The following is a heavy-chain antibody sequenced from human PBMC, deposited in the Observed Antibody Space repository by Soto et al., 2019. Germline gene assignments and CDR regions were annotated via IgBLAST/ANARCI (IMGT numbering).Heavy chain of an antibody. CDR2: IYYSGST. V-gene: IGHV4-61*03. J-gene: IGHJ5*02. CDR3: ARGRNNLSDH. Sequence: GTLSLTFTVSGCSVSSGNYNWGWIRQPPGKGPEWIGYIYYSGSTRYNPSLKSRLTISVDTSKNHFSLTLTSVNAADTAVYYCARGRNNLSDHWGQGTLVTVSS. CDR1: GCSVSSGNYN.